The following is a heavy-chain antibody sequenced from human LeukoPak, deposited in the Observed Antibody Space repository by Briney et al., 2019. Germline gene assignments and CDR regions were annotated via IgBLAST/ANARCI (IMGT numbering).Heavy chain of an antibody. CDR3: YFQDYYYGMDV. CDR2: ISSNGGST. V-gene: IGHV3-64*01. Sequence: GGSLRLSCAASGFTFSSYAMHWVRQAPGKGLEYVSAISSNGGSTYYANSVKGRFTISRDNSKNTLYLQMNSLRAEDTAVYYCYFQDYYYGMDVWGQGTTVTVSS. J-gene: IGHJ6*02. D-gene: IGHD3-9*01. CDR1: GFTFSSYA.